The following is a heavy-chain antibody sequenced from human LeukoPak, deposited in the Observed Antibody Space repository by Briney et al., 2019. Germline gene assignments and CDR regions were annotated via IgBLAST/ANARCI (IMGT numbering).Heavy chain of an antibody. D-gene: IGHD3-10*01. CDR1: GYTFTSYG. Sequence: GASVKVSCKASGYTFTSYGISWVRQAPGQGLEWMGWISAYNGNTNYAQKLQGRVTKTTDTSTSTAYMELRSLRSDDTAVYYCARDRADYGSGSYYNQNWFDPWGQGTLVTVSS. J-gene: IGHJ5*02. V-gene: IGHV1-18*01. CDR3: ARDRADYGSGSYYNQNWFDP. CDR2: ISAYNGNT.